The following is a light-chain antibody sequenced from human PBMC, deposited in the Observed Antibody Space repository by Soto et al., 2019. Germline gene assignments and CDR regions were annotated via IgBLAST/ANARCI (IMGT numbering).Light chain of an antibody. CDR1: QSVSSN. V-gene: IGKV3-15*01. CDR3: QQYNNWYT. J-gene: IGKJ2*01. Sequence: IVMTQSPATLSVSPGERATLSCRASQSVSSNLAWYQQKPGQAPSLLIYGASNRATGIPARFSGSGSGTEFTLTISSLQSEDFAVYYCQQYNNWYTFGQGTKLEIK. CDR2: GAS.